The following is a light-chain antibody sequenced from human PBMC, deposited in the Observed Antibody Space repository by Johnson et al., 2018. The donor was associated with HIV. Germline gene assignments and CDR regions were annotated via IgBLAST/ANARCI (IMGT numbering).Light chain of an antibody. V-gene: IGLV1-51*02. CDR3: DTWDTSLSAGV. J-gene: IGLJ1*01. CDR2: ENN. CDR1: SSNIGNNY. Sequence: QSILTQPPSVSAAPGQKVTISCSGSSSNIGNNYVSWYQQVPGTAPKLLIYENNKRPSGIPVRFSGSKSGTSATLGITGLQTGDEADYYCDTWDTSLSAGVYGTGTKVTVL.